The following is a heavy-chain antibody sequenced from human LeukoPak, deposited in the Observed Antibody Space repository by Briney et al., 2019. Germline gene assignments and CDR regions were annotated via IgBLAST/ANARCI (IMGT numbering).Heavy chain of an antibody. J-gene: IGHJ4*02. D-gene: IGHD6-13*01. V-gene: IGHV3-9*01. CDR3: AKARIAAAGLLFDY. CDR1: GFTFDDYA. Sequence: GRSLRLSCAASGFTFDDYAMHWVRQAPGKGLEWVSGISWNSGSIGYADSVKGRFTISRDNAKNSLYLQMNSLRAEDTALYYCAKARIAAAGLLFDYWGQGTLVTVSS. CDR2: ISWNSGSI.